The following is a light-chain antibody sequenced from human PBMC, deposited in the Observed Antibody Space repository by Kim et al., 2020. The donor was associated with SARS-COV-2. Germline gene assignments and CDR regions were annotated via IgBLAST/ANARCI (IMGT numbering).Light chain of an antibody. CDR2: KAF. J-gene: IGKJ1*01. V-gene: IGKV1-5*03. CDR1: QSVQNW. CDR3: QQYHTHST. Sequence: PASVGDTVTITCRASQSVQNWLAWYQKKPGQVPRLLIEKAFHLQSGVPARFSGAISGTEFTLTITTLQPDDFATYYCQQYHTHSTFGQVTKVDIK.